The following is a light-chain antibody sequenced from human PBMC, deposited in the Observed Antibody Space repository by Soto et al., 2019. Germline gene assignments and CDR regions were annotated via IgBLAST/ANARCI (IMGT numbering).Light chain of an antibody. V-gene: IGLV2-14*01. CDR2: DND. J-gene: IGLJ1*01. CDR3: GTWDSNLRGAYV. CDR1: SSDVGGYNY. Sequence: QSALTQPASVSGSPGQSITISCTGTSSDVGGYNYVSWYQQHPGKAPKLMIYDNDKRPSEIPDRFTGSKSGTSATLDITGLQTGDEADYFCGTWDSNLRGAYVFGTGTKLTVL.